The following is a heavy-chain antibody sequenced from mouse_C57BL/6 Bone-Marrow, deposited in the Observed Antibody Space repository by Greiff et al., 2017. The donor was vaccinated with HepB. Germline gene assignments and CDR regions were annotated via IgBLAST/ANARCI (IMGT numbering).Heavy chain of an antibody. D-gene: IGHD1-1*01. Sequence: QVQLKESGAELVRPGASVTLSCKASGYTFTDYEMHWVKQTPVHGLEWIGAIDPETGGTAYNQKFKGKAILTADKSSSTAYMELRSLTSEDSAVYYCTRRYYGSSSWFAYWGQGTLVTVSA. CDR1: GYTFTDYE. CDR2: IDPETGGT. J-gene: IGHJ3*01. V-gene: IGHV1-15*01. CDR3: TRRYYGSSSWFAY.